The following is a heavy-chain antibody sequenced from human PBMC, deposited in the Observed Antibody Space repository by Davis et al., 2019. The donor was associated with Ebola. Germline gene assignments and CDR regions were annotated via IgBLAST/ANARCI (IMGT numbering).Heavy chain of an antibody. D-gene: IGHD3-3*01. CDR3: ARSGLSFGVVKYHYGMDA. V-gene: IGHV3-30*03. Sequence: GGSLRLSCAASGFTFSSYGMHWVRQAPGKGLEWVAVISYDGSNKYYADSVKGRFTISRDNSKNTLYLQMNSLRAEDTAVYYCARSGLSFGVVKYHYGMDAWGKGTTVTVSS. CDR2: ISYDGSNK. J-gene: IGHJ6*04. CDR1: GFTFSSYG.